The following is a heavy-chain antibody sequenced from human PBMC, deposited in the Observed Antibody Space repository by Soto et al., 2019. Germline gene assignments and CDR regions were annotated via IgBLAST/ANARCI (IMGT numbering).Heavy chain of an antibody. CDR1: GYMFISYG. CDR3: VRDLDGSGSYYTDY. Sequence: ASVKVSCKASGYMFISYGINWVRQAPGQGLEWMGWISAYNGNIKYAQNLQGRVTMTTDTPTSTAYMEMRSLRSDDTAVYYCVRDLDGSGSYYTDYWGPGTRVTRLL. V-gene: IGHV1-18*01. J-gene: IGHJ4*02. D-gene: IGHD3-10*01. CDR2: ISAYNGNI.